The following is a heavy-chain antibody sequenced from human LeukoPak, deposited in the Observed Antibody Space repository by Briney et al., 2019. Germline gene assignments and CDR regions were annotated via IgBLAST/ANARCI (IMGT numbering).Heavy chain of an antibody. V-gene: IGHV5-51*01. CDR2: IYPGDSDT. CDR1: GYSFTSYW. CDR3: ATNTMFRGIHAFDI. D-gene: IGHD3-10*01. Sequence: GESLKISCKGSGYSFTSYWIGWVRQMPGKGLEWMGIIYPGDSDTRYSPSFQGQVAISADKSISTAYLQWSSLKASDSAMYYCATNTMFRGIHAFDIWGQGTMVTVSS. J-gene: IGHJ3*02.